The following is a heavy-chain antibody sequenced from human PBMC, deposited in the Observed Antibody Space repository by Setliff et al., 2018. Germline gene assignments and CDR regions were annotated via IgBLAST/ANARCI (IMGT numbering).Heavy chain of an antibody. J-gene: IGHJ6*03. V-gene: IGHV3-30*02. CDR3: ARLALTGYDSSGYYYALEYYYYMDV. Sequence: PGGSLRLSCAASGFAFSSYGMHWVRQAPGKGLEWVAFIRFDGTNKYYADSVKGRFTISRDNANQSLYLQMNSLRAEDTAVYYCARLALTGYDSSGYYYALEYYYYMDVWGKGTTVTVSS. D-gene: IGHD3-22*01. CDR1: GFAFSSYG. CDR2: IRFDGTNK.